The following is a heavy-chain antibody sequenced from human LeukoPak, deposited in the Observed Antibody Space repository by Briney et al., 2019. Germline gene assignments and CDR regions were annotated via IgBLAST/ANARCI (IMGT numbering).Heavy chain of an antibody. J-gene: IGHJ4*02. D-gene: IGHD4-17*01. CDR3: ARGYYGDYVGY. Sequence: GGSLRLSCAASGFTFSSYWMHWVRQAPGKGLVWVSRINSDGSSTSYADSVKGRFTISGDNAKNTLYLQMNSLRAEDTAVYYCARGYYGDYVGYWGQGTLVTVSS. V-gene: IGHV3-74*01. CDR1: GFTFSSYW. CDR2: INSDGSST.